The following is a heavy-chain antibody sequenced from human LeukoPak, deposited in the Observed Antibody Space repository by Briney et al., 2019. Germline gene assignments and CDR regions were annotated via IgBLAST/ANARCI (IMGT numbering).Heavy chain of an antibody. V-gene: IGHV1-18*01. CDR3: ARDRSPDFWSGDYRDAFDI. CDR2: ISGYNGNT. Sequence: ASVKVSCKASGYTFSSYGISWVRQAPGQGVEGMGWISGYNGNTNSAQKLQGRVSMTTDTSTSTAYVELRSLRSADTAVYYCARDRSPDFWSGDYRDAFDIWGQGTMVTVSS. D-gene: IGHD3-3*01. CDR1: GYTFSSYG. J-gene: IGHJ3*02.